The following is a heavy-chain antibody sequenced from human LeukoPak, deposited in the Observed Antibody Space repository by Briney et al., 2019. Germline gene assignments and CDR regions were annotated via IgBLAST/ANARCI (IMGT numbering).Heavy chain of an antibody. V-gene: IGHV3-74*01. CDR3: ARTATDAFDI. CDR2: INADGSST. J-gene: IGHJ3*02. D-gene: IGHD2-21*02. CDR1: GFTFISYW. Sequence: PGGSLRLSCAASGFTFISYWMHWVRHDPGKGLVWVSRINADGSSTSYADSVKGRFTISRDNAKNTLHLQMNTLRAEDTAVYYCARTATDAFDIWGQGTMVTVSS.